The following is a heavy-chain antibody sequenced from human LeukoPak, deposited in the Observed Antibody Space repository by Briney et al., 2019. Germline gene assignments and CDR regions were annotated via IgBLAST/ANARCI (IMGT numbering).Heavy chain of an antibody. CDR3: AREVVGAQYNWFDP. D-gene: IGHD1-26*01. CDR2: ISGSGGRT. V-gene: IGHV3-23*01. J-gene: IGHJ5*02. CDR1: GSTFTTYA. Sequence: GGSLRLSCAASGSTFTTYAMSWVRQAPGKGLEWVSAISGSGGRTYYADSVKGRFTISRDNSKNTLYLQMNRLRAEDTAAYYCAREVVGAQYNWFDPWGQGTLVTVSS.